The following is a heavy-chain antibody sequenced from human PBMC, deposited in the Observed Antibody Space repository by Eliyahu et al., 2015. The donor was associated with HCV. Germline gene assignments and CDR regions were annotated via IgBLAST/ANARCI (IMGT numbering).Heavy chain of an antibody. CDR1: GFXFDDFA. Sequence: EVQLVESGGGVVQPGGSLRLSCAXSGFXFDDFAMHWVRQAPGKGLEWVSLISGDGGSTYYADSVKGRFTISRDNSKNSLYLQMNSLRTEDTALYYCGKDRGDSSGYYGDYWGQGTLVTVSS. V-gene: IGHV3-43*02. CDR2: ISGDGGST. D-gene: IGHD3-22*01. J-gene: IGHJ4*02. CDR3: GKDRGDSSGYYGDY.